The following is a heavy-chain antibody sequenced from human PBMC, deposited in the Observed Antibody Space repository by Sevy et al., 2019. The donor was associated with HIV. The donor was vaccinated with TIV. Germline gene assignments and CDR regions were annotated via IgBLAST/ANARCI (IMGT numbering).Heavy chain of an antibody. CDR1: GFTFSSYA. V-gene: IGHV3-64D*06. CDR2: ISSNGGST. CDR3: VRGGWGSGYYYNEIDY. J-gene: IGHJ4*02. D-gene: IGHD3-10*01. Sequence: GGSLRLSCSASGFTFSSYAMHWVRQAPGKGLEYVSAISSNGGSTYYADSVKGRFTISRDNSKNTLYLQMSSLRAEDTAVYYCVRGGWGSGYYYNEIDYWGQGTLVTVSS.